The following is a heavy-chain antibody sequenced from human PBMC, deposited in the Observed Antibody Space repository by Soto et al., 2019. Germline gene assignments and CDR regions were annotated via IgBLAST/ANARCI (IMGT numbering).Heavy chain of an antibody. CDR2: ISWNSGSI. J-gene: IGHJ6*03. Sequence: GGSLRLSCAASGFTFDDYAMHWVRQAPGKGLEWVSGISWNSGSIGYADSVKGRFTISRDNAKNSLYLQMNSLRAEDTALYYCAKDRGGVSGNYYYYMDVWGKGTTVTVSS. D-gene: IGHD2-8*01. V-gene: IGHV3-9*01. CDR3: AKDRGGVSGNYYYYMDV. CDR1: GFTFDDYA.